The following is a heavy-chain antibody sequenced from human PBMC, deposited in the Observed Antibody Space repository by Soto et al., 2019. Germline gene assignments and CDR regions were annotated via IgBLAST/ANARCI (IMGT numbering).Heavy chain of an antibody. CDR2: INPSGGST. D-gene: IGHD2-8*01. V-gene: IGHV1-46*01. CDR1: GYTFTSYY. CDR3: ARGLMVYAIGY. Sequence: ASVKVSCKASGYTFTSYYMHWVRQAPGQGLEWMGIINPSGGSTSYAQKFQGRVTITRDTSASTAYMELSSLRSEDTAVYYCARGLMVYAIGYWGQGTLVTVSS. J-gene: IGHJ4*02.